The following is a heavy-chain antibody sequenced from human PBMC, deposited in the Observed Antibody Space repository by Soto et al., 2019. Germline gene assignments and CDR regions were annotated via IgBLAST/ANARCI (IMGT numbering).Heavy chain of an antibody. V-gene: IGHV3-23*01. CDR2: ISGSGGST. CDR3: AKGQAFWRGSLYVMDV. D-gene: IGHD3-3*01. Sequence: PGGSLRLSCAASGFTFSSYAMSWVRQAQGKGLEWVSAISGSGGSTYYADSVKGRFTISRDNSKNTLYLQMKSLRDEDTAVYYCAKGQAFWRGSLYVMDVWGQGTTVTVSS. J-gene: IGHJ6*02. CDR1: GFTFSSYA.